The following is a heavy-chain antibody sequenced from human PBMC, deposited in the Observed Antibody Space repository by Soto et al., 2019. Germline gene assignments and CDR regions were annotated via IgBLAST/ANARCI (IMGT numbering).Heavy chain of an antibody. D-gene: IGHD6-6*01. CDR2: IYYSGST. Sequence: QVQLQESGPGLVKPSETLSLTCTVSGGSVSSGSYYWSWIRQPPGKGLEWIGYIYYSGSTNYNPSLTSRVTISVDTSKNQFSLKLSSVTAADTAVYYCARDLAARLDYWGQGTLVTVSS. V-gene: IGHV4-61*01. CDR3: ARDLAARLDY. CDR1: GGSVSSGSYY. J-gene: IGHJ4*02.